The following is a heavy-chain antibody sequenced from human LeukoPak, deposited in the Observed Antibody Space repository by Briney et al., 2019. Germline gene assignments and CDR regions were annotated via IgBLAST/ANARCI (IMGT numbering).Heavy chain of an antibody. Sequence: GGSLRLSCSASGFTFSSYIMHWVRQAPGKGLEYVSAITSIGGSTYYADSVKGRFTISSDNSKNTLYLQMSSLRPEDTAVYYCVKDDSYYYGSGSSNDWGQGTLVTVSS. CDR2: ITSIGGST. D-gene: IGHD3-10*01. CDR1: GFTFSSYI. J-gene: IGHJ4*02. V-gene: IGHV3-64D*06. CDR3: VKDDSYYYGSGSSND.